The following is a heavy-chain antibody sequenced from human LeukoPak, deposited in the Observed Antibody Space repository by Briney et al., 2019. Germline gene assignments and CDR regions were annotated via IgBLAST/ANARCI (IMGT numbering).Heavy chain of an antibody. CDR2: ISSSSSYI. J-gene: IGHJ5*02. CDR3: ARNPFKNGGNSDLRRFDP. CDR1: GFTFSSYS. V-gene: IGHV3-21*01. D-gene: IGHD4-23*01. Sequence: AGGSLRLSCAASGFTFSSYSMNWVRQAPGKGLEWVSSISSSSSYIYYADSVKSRFTISRDNAKNSLYLQMNSLRAEDTAVYYCARNPFKNGGNSDLRRFDPWGQGTLVTVSS.